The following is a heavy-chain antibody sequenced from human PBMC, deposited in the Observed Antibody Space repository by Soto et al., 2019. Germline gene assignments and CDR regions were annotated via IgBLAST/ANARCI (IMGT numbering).Heavy chain of an antibody. V-gene: IGHV4-34*01. J-gene: IGHJ3*02. CDR3: ARGLITRYYYGSGSYYPKVGSGAFDI. Sequence: SETLSLTCAVYGGSFSGYYWSWNRQPPGKGLEWIGEINHSGSTNYNPSLKSRVTISVDTSKNQFSLKLSSVTAADTAVYYCARGLITRYYYGSGSYYPKVGSGAFDIWGQGTMVTVSS. CDR1: GGSFSGYY. CDR2: INHSGST. D-gene: IGHD3-10*01.